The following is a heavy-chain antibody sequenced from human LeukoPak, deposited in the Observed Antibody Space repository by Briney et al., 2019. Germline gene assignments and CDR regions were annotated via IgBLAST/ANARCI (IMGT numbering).Heavy chain of an antibody. CDR1: GFTFSNYW. V-gene: IGHV3-7*02. CDR3: ASTNTFDH. Sequence: PGGSLRLSCAASGFTFSNYWMNWVRQAPGKGLEWVANVKQDGSEKNYVDSVKGRFTVSRDNAKNSLYLQMISLRAEDTAVYYCASTNTFDHWGQGTLVTVSS. CDR2: VKQDGSEK. J-gene: IGHJ4*02.